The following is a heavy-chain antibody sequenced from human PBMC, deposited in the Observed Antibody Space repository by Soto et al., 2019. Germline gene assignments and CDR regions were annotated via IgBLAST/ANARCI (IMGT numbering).Heavy chain of an antibody. CDR3: AREGGGMYYYDSSGYLGAFDI. CDR2: IYYSGST. D-gene: IGHD3-22*01. V-gene: IGHV4-31*03. J-gene: IGHJ3*02. CDR1: GGSISSGGYY. Sequence: QVQLQESGPGLVKPSQTLSLTCTVSGGSISSGGYYWSWIRQHPGKGLEWIGYIYYSGSTYYNPSLKSRFTKSVDTAKNQFSLKLSSVTAADTAVYYCAREGGGMYYYDSSGYLGAFDIWGQGTMVTVSS.